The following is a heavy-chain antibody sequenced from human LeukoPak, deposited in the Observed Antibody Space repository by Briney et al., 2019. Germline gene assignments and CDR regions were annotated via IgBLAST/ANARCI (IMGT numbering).Heavy chain of an antibody. CDR1: GFTFSSYA. V-gene: IGHV3-23*01. Sequence: GGSLRLSCAASGFTFSSYAMSWVRQAPGKGLEWVSAISGSGGGTYHADSVKGRFTISRDNSKNTLYLQMNSLRAEDTAVYYCAKGQGGSYLNYYYYYMDVWGKGTTVTVSS. CDR2: ISGSGGGT. CDR3: AKGQGGSYLNYYYYYMDV. J-gene: IGHJ6*03. D-gene: IGHD1-26*01.